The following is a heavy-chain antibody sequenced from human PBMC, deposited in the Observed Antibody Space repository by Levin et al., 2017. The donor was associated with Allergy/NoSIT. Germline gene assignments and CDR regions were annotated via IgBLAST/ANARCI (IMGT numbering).Heavy chain of an antibody. CDR1: GFNFENYA. CDR3: VRDWTAYISSQDCDY. J-gene: IGHJ4*02. Sequence: PGGSLRLSCAASGFNFENYAMHWVRQGPGKGLEWVSGISWNGGTIAYADSVKGRFTIARDNAKTSLYLQMNSLRAEDTAFYYCVRDWTAYISSQDCDYWGQGTLVTVSS. CDR2: ISWNGGTI. V-gene: IGHV3-9*01. D-gene: IGHD3-3*02.